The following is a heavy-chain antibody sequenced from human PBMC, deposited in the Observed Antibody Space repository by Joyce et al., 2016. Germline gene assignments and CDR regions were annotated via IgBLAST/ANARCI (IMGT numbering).Heavy chain of an antibody. CDR1: GGSISSAHW. Sequence: QVQLQASGPGLVKPSGTLSLICAVSGGSISSAHWWSWVRQPPGKGLEWIGEIYLGGSTTYTPSLKSRVTLSVDKSKNQLSLKMNSVTAADTAVYYCARNGAYSQDSWGQGTLVTVSS. D-gene: IGHD5-12*01. CDR3: ARNGAYSQDS. J-gene: IGHJ5*01. CDR2: IYLGGST. V-gene: IGHV4-4*02.